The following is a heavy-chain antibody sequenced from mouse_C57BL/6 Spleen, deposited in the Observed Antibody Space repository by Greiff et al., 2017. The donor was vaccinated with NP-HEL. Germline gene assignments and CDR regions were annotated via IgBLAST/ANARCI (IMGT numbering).Heavy chain of an antibody. CDR2: IDPEDGET. J-gene: IGHJ3*01. V-gene: IGHV14-2*01. D-gene: IGHD2-5*01. CDR1: GFNIKDYY. Sequence: VQLQQSGAELVKPGASVTLSCTASGFNIKDYYMHWVKQRTEQGLEWIGRIDPEDGETKYAPKFQGKATITADTSSNPAYLQLSSLTSEDTAVYYCAYSNYDWFAYWGQGTLVTVSA. CDR3: AYSNYDWFAY.